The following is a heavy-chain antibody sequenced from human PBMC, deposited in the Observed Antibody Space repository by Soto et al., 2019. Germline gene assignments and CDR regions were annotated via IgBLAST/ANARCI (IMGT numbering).Heavy chain of an antibody. CDR2: IVVGCGNT. J-gene: IGHJ6*03. CDR3: AAEQLGRDPTKRIFRQYYYYYMDV. V-gene: IGHV1-58*02. D-gene: IGHD6-13*01. Sequence: ASVKVSCKASGGTFSSYAISWVRQAPGQGLEWIGWIVVGCGNTNYAQKFQERVTITRDMSTSTAYMELSSLRSEDTAVYYCAAEQLGRDPTKRIFRQYYYYYMDVWGKGTTVTVSS. CDR1: GGTFSSYA.